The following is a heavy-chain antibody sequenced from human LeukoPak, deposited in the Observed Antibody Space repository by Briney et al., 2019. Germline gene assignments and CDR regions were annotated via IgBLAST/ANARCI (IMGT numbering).Heavy chain of an antibody. CDR1: GGTFSSYA. CDR2: IIPIFGTA. CDR3: ARVGTTMVRGVTQYYFDY. V-gene: IGHV1-69*05. J-gene: IGHJ4*02. Sequence: SVKVSCEASGGTFSSYAISWVRQAPGQGLEWMGGIIPIFGTANYAQKFQGRVTITTDESTSTAYMELSSLRSEDTAVYYCARVGTTMVRGVTQYYFDYWGQGTLVTVSS. D-gene: IGHD3-10*01.